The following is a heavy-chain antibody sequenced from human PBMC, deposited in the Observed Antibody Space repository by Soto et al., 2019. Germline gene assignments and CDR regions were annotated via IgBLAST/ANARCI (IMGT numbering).Heavy chain of an antibody. Sequence: QVQLVQSGAEVKKPGASVKVSCKASGYTFTSYYMHWVRQAPGQGLEWMGIINPSGGSTSYAQKYQGRVTVTRDTSTSTVYRELSSLRCEDTAVDYCARDYRASGYYCYYYGMDVWGQGTTVTVSS. CDR1: GYTFTSYY. V-gene: IGHV1-46*01. CDR3: ARDYRASGYYCYYYGMDV. D-gene: IGHD6-25*01. CDR2: INPSGGST. J-gene: IGHJ6*02.